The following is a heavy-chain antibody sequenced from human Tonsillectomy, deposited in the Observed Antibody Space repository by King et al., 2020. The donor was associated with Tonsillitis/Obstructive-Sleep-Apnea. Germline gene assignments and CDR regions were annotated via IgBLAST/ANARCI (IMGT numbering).Heavy chain of an antibody. D-gene: IGHD3-10*01. CDR1: GITFSRYT. Sequence: VQLVESGGGVVQPGRSLRLSCAASGITFSRYTMHWVRQAPGKGLEWVAVISSDGSYQNYADSVKGRFTISRDNSKNTLYLQMSSLTTEDTAVYYCARVDWYYYPFDMWGQGTMVTVSS. CDR2: ISSDGSYQ. V-gene: IGHV3-30*04. CDR3: ARVDWYYYPFDM. J-gene: IGHJ3*02.